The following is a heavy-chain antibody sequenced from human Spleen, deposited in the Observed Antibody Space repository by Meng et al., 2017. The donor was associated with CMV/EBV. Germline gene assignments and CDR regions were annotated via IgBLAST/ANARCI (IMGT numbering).Heavy chain of an antibody. J-gene: IGHJ4*02. V-gene: IGHV5-51*01. CDR2: IYPGDSDT. CDR3: ARVGIIATPNYYFDF. Sequence: SGYRFTSYWIGWVRQMPGKGLEWMGIIYPGDSDTRYSPSFQGQVTISADKSISTAYLQWSSLKASDSAMYYCARVGIIATPNYYFDFWGQGTLVTVSS. D-gene: IGHD6-6*01. CDR1: GYRFTSYW.